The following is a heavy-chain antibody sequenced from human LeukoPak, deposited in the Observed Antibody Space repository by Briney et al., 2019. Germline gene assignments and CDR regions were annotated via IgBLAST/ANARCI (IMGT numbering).Heavy chain of an antibody. CDR1: GFTFSSYW. Sequence: PGGSLRLSCAASGFTFSSYWMSWVRQAPGKGLEWVANIKQDGSEEYYVDSVKGRFTISRDNAKNSLYLQMNSLRAEDTAVYYCAREYDSSGYYYANWGQGTLVTVSS. CDR2: IKQDGSEE. CDR3: AREYDSSGYYYAN. V-gene: IGHV3-7*01. J-gene: IGHJ4*02. D-gene: IGHD3-22*01.